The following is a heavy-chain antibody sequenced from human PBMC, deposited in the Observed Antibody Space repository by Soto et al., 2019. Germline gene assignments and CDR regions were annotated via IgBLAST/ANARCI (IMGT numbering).Heavy chain of an antibody. CDR3: AKCQDYQLQHYYYYYYMDV. D-gene: IGHD2-2*01. V-gene: IGHV3-23*01. J-gene: IGHJ6*03. CDR1: GFTFSSYG. Sequence: GGSLRLSCAASGFTFSSYGMSWVRQAPGKGLEWVSVISGGGGSTNYADSVKGRFTISRDNSKNTLYLQMNSLRAEDTAVYYCAKCQDYQLQHYYYYYYMDVWGKGTTVTVSS. CDR2: ISGGGGST.